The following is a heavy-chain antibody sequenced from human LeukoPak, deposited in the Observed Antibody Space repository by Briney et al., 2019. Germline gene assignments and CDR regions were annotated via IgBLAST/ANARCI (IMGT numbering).Heavy chain of an antibody. CDR1: GGSISSYY. Sequence: EPSETLSLTCTVSGGSISSYYWSWIRQPPGKGLEWIGYIYYSGSTNYNPSLKSRVTISVDTSKNQFSLKLSSVTAADTAVYYCARGWAHDLAVAGLPFDYWGQGTLVTVSS. V-gene: IGHV4-59*01. J-gene: IGHJ4*02. CDR3: ARGWAHDLAVAGLPFDY. CDR2: IYYSGST. D-gene: IGHD6-19*01.